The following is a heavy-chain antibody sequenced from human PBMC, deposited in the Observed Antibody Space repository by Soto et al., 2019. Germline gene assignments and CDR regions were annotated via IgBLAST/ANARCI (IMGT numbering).Heavy chain of an antibody. Sequence: SETLSLTCTVSGGSISSYYWSWIRQPAGKGLEWIGRIYTSGSTNYNPSLKSRVTMSVDTSKNQFSLKLSSVTAADTAVYYCGRADLWSGYSNWFDPWGQGTLVTVSS. V-gene: IGHV4-4*07. CDR1: GGSISSYY. D-gene: IGHD3-3*01. CDR3: GRADLWSGYSNWFDP. CDR2: IYTSGST. J-gene: IGHJ5*02.